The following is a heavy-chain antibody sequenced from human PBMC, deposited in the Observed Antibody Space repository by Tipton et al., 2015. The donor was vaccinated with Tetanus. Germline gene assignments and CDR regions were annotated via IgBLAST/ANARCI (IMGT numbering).Heavy chain of an antibody. V-gene: IGHV1-46*01. D-gene: IGHD3-10*01. J-gene: IGHJ5*01. CDR3: ARTQDGYNSGWFDS. CDR1: GYTFTRFY. Sequence: QVQLVQSGAEMKKPGASVKVSCKASGYTFTRFYIHWMRQAPGQGLEWMGEINPSGGATNYAQKFQDRVTVTRDTSTSTVYLDVSSLTSEDTAVYYCARTQDGYNSGWFDSWGQGTLLTVSS. CDR2: INPSGGAT.